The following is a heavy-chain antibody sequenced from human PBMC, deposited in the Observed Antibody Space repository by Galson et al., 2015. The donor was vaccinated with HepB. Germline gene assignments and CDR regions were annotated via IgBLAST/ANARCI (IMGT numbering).Heavy chain of an antibody. V-gene: IGHV1-3*01. CDR1: GYTFTMYA. D-gene: IGHD6-13*01. CDR3: ARSGRFGIAAADHGLY. Sequence: SVKVSCKASGYTFTMYAMHWVRQAPGQRPEWMGWINVGNGNTKYSQKLQGRVTITRDTSASTAYMELGSLKSEDTAVYYCARSGRFGIAAADHGLYWGQGTLVTVSS. J-gene: IGHJ4*02. CDR2: INVGNGNT.